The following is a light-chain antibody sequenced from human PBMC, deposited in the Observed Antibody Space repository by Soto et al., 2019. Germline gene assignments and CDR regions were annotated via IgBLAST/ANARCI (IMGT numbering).Light chain of an antibody. CDR3: QQYNNWPRT. CDR2: GAS. V-gene: IGKV3-15*01. J-gene: IGKJ1*01. CDR1: QSVSSN. Sequence: ERVMTQSPGTLSVSPGERATLSCRASQSVSSNLAWYQQKPGQAPRLLIYGASTRATGIPARFSGSGSGTEFTLTIDSLQPEDFAIYYCQQYNNWPRTFGQGTKV.